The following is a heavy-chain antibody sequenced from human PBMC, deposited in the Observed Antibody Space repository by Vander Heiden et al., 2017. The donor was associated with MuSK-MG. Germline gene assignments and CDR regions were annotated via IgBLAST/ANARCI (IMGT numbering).Heavy chain of an antibody. J-gene: IGHJ2*01. D-gene: IGHD7-27*01. V-gene: IGHV5-51*01. Sequence: EVQLVQSGAEVKKPGESLKISCKGSGYSFTNYWIGWVRQMPGKGLEWMGVIYPGDSDTRYSPSFQGQVTISADKSISTAYLQWSSLKASDTALYYCARHAGINWGLGWYFDLWGRGTLVTVSS. CDR1: GYSFTNYW. CDR2: IYPGDSDT. CDR3: ARHAGINWGLGWYFDL.